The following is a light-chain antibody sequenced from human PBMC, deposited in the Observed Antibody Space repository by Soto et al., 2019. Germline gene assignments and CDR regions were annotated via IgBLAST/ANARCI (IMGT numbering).Light chain of an antibody. V-gene: IGLV1-40*01. CDR1: RSKLGAGYD. J-gene: IGLJ1*01. CDR2: ANN. Sequence: QSVPNQPPPLSGAPGLSDTISCTWSRSKLGAGYDVHWYQQLPGTAPKLLIYANNNRPSGVPDRFSGSKSGTPASLAFTGLQAEDEADYYCQSYDNSLSAYVFGPGTKVTVL. CDR3: QSYDNSLSAYV.